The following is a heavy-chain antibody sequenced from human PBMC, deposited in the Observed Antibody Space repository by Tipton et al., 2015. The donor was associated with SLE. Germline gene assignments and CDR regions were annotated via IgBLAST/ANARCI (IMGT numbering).Heavy chain of an antibody. V-gene: IGHV4-39*07. D-gene: IGHD3-3*01. CDR1: GGSISSGIYY. CDR3: ARGLTYYDFWSGYYPDAFDI. CDR2: IYYSGST. J-gene: IGHJ3*02. Sequence: TLSLTCTVSGGSISSGIYYWGWIRQPPGKGLEWIGSIYYSGSTYYNPSLKSRVTISVDTSKNQFSLKLSSVTAADTAVYYCARGLTYYDFWSGYYPDAFDIWGQGTMVTVSS.